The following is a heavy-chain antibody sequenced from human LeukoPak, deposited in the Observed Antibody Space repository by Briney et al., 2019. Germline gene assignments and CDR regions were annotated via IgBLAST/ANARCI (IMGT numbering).Heavy chain of an antibody. Sequence: SETLSLTCTGSGDSITSSGYYWGWIRQPPGKGLEWVGSVDYSGNTYYNPSLKSRVSTSVDMSKKQFSLKLNSVTAADTAVYYCALGLRYCRSTSCYPYAFDIWGQGTMVTVSS. CDR3: ALGLRYCRSTSCYPYAFDI. CDR2: VDYSGNT. J-gene: IGHJ3*02. V-gene: IGHV4-39*01. D-gene: IGHD2-2*01. CDR1: GDSITSSGYY.